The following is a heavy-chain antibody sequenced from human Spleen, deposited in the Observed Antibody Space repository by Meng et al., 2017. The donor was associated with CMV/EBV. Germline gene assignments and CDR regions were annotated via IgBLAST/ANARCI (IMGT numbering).Heavy chain of an antibody. D-gene: IGHD3-3*01. J-gene: IGHJ5*02. CDR2: IYTGDCGT. CDR3: ARAYHFWSAAFDP. CDR1: GFTFSSYA. Sequence: AASGFTFSSYAMSWGRQAPGRGLEWVSLIYTGDCGTYYADSVKGRFTISRDNSKNTLYLQMNSLRAEDTAVYYCARAYHFWSAAFDPWGQGTLVTVSS. V-gene: IGHV3-23*03.